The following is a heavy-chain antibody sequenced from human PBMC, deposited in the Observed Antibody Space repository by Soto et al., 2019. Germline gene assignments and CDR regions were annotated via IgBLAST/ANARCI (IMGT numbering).Heavy chain of an antibody. CDR3: ARSAYDNVPGYYYGMDV. CDR1: GFTFSSYG. CDR2: IWYDGSNK. Sequence: GGSLRLSCAASGFTFSSYGMHWVRQAPGKGLEWVAVIWYDGSNKYYADSVKGRFTISRDNSKNTLYLQMNSLRAEDTAVYYCARSAYDNVPGYYYGMDVWGQGTTVTVSS. D-gene: IGHD3-9*01. V-gene: IGHV3-33*01. J-gene: IGHJ6*02.